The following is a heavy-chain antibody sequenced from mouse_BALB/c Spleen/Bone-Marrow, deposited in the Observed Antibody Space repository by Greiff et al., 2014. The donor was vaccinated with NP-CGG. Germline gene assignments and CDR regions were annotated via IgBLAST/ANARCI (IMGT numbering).Heavy chain of an antibody. CDR3: ARPLNWDPYAMDY. Sequence: VQLQQSGPELVKPGASVKISCKASGYAFSSSWMNWVKQRPGQGLGWTGRIYPGDGDTKYNGKSKGKATLTADKSSSTAYMQLSSLTSEDSAVYFCARPLNWDPYAMDYWGQGTSVTVSS. CDR1: GYAFSSSW. D-gene: IGHD4-1*02. V-gene: IGHV1-82*01. CDR2: IYPGDGDT. J-gene: IGHJ4*01.